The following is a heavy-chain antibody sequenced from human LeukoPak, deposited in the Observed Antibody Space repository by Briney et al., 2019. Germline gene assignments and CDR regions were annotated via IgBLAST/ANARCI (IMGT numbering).Heavy chain of an antibody. V-gene: IGHV3-20*04. Sequence: GSLRLSCAASGFTFDAYGMSWVRQAPGKGLEWVSSINWNGGSTGYADSVKGRFTISRDNAKNSLYLQMNSLRAEDTAVYYCARDLYRIVVVPHYFDYWGRGTLVTVSS. CDR3: ARDLYRIVVVPHYFDY. D-gene: IGHD3-22*01. J-gene: IGHJ4*02. CDR2: INWNGGST. CDR1: GFTFDAYG.